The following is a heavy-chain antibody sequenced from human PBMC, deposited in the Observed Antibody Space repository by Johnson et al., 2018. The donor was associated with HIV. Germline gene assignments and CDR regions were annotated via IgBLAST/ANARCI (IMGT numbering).Heavy chain of an antibody. CDR2: ISYDGSNK. D-gene: IGHD6-19*01. CDR3: AREGVAVAGTPDAFDL. V-gene: IGHV3-30-3*01. Sequence: QVQLVESGGGVVQPGGSLRLSCAASGFTFSNYAMYWVRQAPGKGLEWVAAISYDGSNKYYADSVKDRFTISRDNSKNTLCLQMNSLRAEDTAVYYCAREGVAVAGTPDAFDLWGQGTMVIVSS. CDR1: GFTFSNYA. J-gene: IGHJ3*01.